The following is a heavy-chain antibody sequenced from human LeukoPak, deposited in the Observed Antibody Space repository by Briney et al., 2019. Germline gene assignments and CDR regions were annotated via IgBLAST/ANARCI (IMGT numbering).Heavy chain of an antibody. D-gene: IGHD3-22*01. CDR1: GYTLTELS. CDR2: IDPEDGET. V-gene: IGHV1-24*01. J-gene: IGHJ4*02. Sequence: ASVKVSCKVSGYTLTELSMLWVRQAPGKGLEWMGGIDPEDGETIYAQKFQGRVTMTEDTSTDTAYMELSSLRSEDTAVYYCAPRSHYYDSSGYYYAFDYWGQGTLVTVSS. CDR3: APRSHYYDSSGYYYAFDY.